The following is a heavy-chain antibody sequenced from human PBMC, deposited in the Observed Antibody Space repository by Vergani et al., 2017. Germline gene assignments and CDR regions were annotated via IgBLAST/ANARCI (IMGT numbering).Heavy chain of an antibody. J-gene: IGHJ4*02. D-gene: IGHD3-16*01. CDR1: GGSISSYY. CDR2: IYYSGST. CDR3: ARHAPRLKYAIDY. Sequence: QVQLQESGPGLVKPSETLSLTCTVSGGSISSYYWSWIRQPPGKGLEWIGYIYYSGSTNYNPSLKSRVTISVDTSKNQVSLKLSSVTAADTAVYYCARHAPRLKYAIDYWGQGTLVTVSS. V-gene: IGHV4-59*08.